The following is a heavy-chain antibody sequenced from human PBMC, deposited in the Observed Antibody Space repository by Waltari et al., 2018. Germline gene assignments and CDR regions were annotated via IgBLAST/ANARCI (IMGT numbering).Heavy chain of an antibody. Sequence: QVQLQESGPGLVKPSETLSLTCTVPGGSLSSYYWSWLRQPAGKGLEWIGRIYTSGSTNYNPSLKSRVTMSVDTSKNQFSLKLSSVTAADTAVYYCAREFRGSGSLNWFDPWGQGTLVTVSS. D-gene: IGHD3-10*01. CDR3: AREFRGSGSLNWFDP. V-gene: IGHV4-4*07. CDR1: GGSLSSYY. CDR2: IYTSGST. J-gene: IGHJ5*02.